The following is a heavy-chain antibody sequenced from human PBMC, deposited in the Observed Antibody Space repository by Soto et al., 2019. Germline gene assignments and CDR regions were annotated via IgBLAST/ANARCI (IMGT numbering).Heavy chain of an antibody. D-gene: IGHD3-22*01. J-gene: IGHJ4*02. Sequence: GGSLRLSCAASGFTFSSYAMSWVRQAPGKGLEWVSAISGSGGSTYYADSVKGRFTISRDNSKNTLYLQMNSLRAEDTAVYYCAKDQDYYDSSGPLFDYWGQGTLVTVSS. CDR1: GFTFSSYA. CDR3: AKDQDYYDSSGPLFDY. CDR2: ISGSGGST. V-gene: IGHV3-23*01.